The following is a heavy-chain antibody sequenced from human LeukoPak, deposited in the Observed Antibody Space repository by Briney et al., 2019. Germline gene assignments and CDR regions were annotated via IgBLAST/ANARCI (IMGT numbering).Heavy chain of an antibody. CDR1: GFTFSSYA. CDR3: AKGAILWFGELLGDFDY. CDR2: ISGSGSST. J-gene: IGHJ4*02. Sequence: GGSLRLPCAASGFTFSSYAMSWVRQAPGKGLEWVSAISGSGSSTYYADSVKGRFTISRDNSKNTLYLQMNSLRAEDTAVYYCAKGAILWFGELLGDFDYWGQGTLVTVSS. D-gene: IGHD3-10*01. V-gene: IGHV3-23*01.